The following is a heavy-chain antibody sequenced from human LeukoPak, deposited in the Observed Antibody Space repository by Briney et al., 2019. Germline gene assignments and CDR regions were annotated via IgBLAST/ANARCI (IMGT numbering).Heavy chain of an antibody. Sequence: GGSLRLSCAASGFTFSSYWMSWVRQAPGKGLEWVANIKQDGSEKCYVDSVKGRFTISRDNAKNSLYLQMNSLRAEDTAVYYCARDQRYSYGYQGYWGQGTLVTVSS. D-gene: IGHD5-18*01. CDR3: ARDQRYSYGYQGY. CDR1: GFTFSSYW. J-gene: IGHJ4*02. V-gene: IGHV3-7*01. CDR2: IKQDGSEK.